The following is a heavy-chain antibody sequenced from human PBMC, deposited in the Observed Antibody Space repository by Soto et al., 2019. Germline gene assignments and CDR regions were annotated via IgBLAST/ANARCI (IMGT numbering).Heavy chain of an antibody. V-gene: IGHV4-34*01. D-gene: IGHD1-26*01. Sequence: PSETLSLTCAFYGGSFSGYYWSWIRQPPGKGLEWIGEINHSGSTNYNPSLKSRVTISVDTSKNQFSLKLSSVTAADTAVYYCARGPSGGSPTPPFDYWGQGTLVTVSS. CDR2: INHSGST. CDR1: GGSFSGYY. J-gene: IGHJ4*02. CDR3: ARGPSGGSPTPPFDY.